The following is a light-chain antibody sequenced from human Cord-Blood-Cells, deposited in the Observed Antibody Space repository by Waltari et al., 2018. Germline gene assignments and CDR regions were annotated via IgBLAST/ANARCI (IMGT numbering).Light chain of an antibody. V-gene: IGKV3-11*01. CDR3: QQRSNWPPYT. J-gene: IGKJ2*01. CDR2: DAS. Sequence: EIVLTQSPATLSLSPGERPTLSCRASQSFSSYLAWYQQKPGQAPRLLIYDASNRATGIPARFSGSGSGTDFTLTISSLEPEDFAVYYCQQRSNWPPYTFGQGTKLEIK. CDR1: QSFSSY.